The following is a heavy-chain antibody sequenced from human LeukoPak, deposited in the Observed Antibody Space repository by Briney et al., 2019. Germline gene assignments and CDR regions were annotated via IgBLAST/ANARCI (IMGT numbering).Heavy chain of an antibody. CDR3: AKENYYDSRAFDY. D-gene: IGHD3-22*01. CDR1: GFTVSSNY. V-gene: IGHV3-53*05. CDR2: IYSGGNT. Sequence: GGSLRLSCAASGFTVSSNYMSWVRQAPGKGLEWVSVIYSGGNTYYADSVKGRFTISRDNSKNTLYLQMNSLRAEDTAVYYCAKENYYDSRAFDYWGQGTLVTVSS. J-gene: IGHJ4*02.